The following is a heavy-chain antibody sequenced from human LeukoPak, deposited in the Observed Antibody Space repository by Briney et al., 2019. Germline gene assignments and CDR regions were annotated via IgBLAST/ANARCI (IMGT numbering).Heavy chain of an antibody. CDR1: GFTFSSYE. CDR2: ISSSSSYI. J-gene: IGHJ6*03. Sequence: GGSLRLSCAASGFTFSSYEMNWVRQAPGKGLEWVSYISSSSSYIYYADSVKGRFTISRDNAKNSLYLQMNSLRTEDTAVYYCARDVLAGGNSEEGYYYYYMDVWGKGTTVTVSS. V-gene: IGHV3-21*05. CDR3: ARDVLAGGNSEEGYYYYYMDV. D-gene: IGHD4-23*01.